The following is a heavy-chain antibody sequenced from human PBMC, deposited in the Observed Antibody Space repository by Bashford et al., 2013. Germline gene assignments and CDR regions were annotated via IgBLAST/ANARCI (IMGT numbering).Heavy chain of an antibody. Sequence: VRQAPGKGLVWVSRINGDGSSTSYADSVKGRFTISRDNAENTLYLQMNSLRAEDTAVYYCAKPLAGITMSGAPFYYGMDVWGQGTTVTVSS. CDR3: AKPLAGITMSGAPFYYGMDV. V-gene: IGHV3-74*01. CDR2: INGDGSST. D-gene: IGHD3-3*01. J-gene: IGHJ6*02.